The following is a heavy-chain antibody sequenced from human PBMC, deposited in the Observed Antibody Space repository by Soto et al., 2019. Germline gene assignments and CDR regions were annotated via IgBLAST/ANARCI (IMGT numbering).Heavy chain of an antibody. CDR1: GYPFTSYG. D-gene: IGHD6-19*01. V-gene: IGHV1-18*04. CDR3: ARDISISSIAVAENDY. CDR2: ISAYNGNT. J-gene: IGHJ4*02. Sequence: GXPVKVACKASGYPFTSYGIIWVRQAPGQGLEWMGWISAYNGNTNYAQKLQGRVTMTTDTSTSTAYMELRGLRSDDTAVYYCARDISISSIAVAENDYCGQRTLVTVSS.